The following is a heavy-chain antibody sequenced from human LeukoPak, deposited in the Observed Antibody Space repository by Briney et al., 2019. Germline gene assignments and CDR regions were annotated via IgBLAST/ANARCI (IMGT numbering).Heavy chain of an antibody. V-gene: IGHV3-30*04. CDR1: GFTFSSYA. CDR2: ISYDGSNK. Sequence: PGRSLRLSCAASGFTFSSYAMNWVRQAPGKGLEWVAVISYDGSNKYYADSVKGRFTISRDNSKNTLYLQMNSLRAEDTAVYYCARATGGYFDYWGQGTLDTVSS. J-gene: IGHJ4*02. CDR3: ARATGGYFDY. D-gene: IGHD3-16*01.